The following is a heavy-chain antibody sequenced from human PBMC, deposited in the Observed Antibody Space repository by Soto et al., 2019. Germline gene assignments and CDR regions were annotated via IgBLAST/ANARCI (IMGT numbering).Heavy chain of an antibody. Sequence: VESLKISCKASGYSFTNYWIAWVRQMPVDGLEWIGIIYPSDSDTRYSPSFQGQVTISADKSISTAYLQLSSLKASESAIYYCARQDPTSGWRVAYWGQGTLVTVSS. CDR1: GYSFTNYW. D-gene: IGHD6-19*01. J-gene: IGHJ4*01. CDR2: IYPSDSDT. CDR3: ARQDPTSGWRVAY. V-gene: IGHV5-51*01.